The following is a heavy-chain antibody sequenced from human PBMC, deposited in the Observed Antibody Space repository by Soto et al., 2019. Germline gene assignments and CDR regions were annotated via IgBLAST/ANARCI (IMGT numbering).Heavy chain of an antibody. CDR1: GGSFSGYY. CDR2: INRSGST. D-gene: IGHD6-13*01. Sequence: QVQLQQWGAGLLKPSETLSLTCAVYGGSFSGYYWSWIRQPPGKGLEWIGEINRSGSTNYNPSLKSRVTISVDTTKNQFSLKPSSVTAADTAVYYCARGGRSSSWYSPNWFDPWGQGTLVTVSS. V-gene: IGHV4-34*01. CDR3: ARGGRSSSWYSPNWFDP. J-gene: IGHJ5*02.